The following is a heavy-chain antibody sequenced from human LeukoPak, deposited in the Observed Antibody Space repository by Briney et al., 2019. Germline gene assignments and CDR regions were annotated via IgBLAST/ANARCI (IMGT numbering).Heavy chain of an antibody. Sequence: GGSLRLSCAASGFTFSSYWMHWVRQAPGKGLVWVSRINSDGSSTSYADSVKGRFTISRDNSKNTLYLQMNSLRAEDTAVYYCAREGGAETRVVDYWGQGTLVTVSS. D-gene: IGHD1-1*01. J-gene: IGHJ4*02. CDR3: AREGGAETRVVDY. V-gene: IGHV3-74*01. CDR2: INSDGSST. CDR1: GFTFSSYW.